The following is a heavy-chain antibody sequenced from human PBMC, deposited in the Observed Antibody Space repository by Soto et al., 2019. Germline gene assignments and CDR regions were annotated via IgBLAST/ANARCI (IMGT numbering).Heavy chain of an antibody. CDR1: GGSFGGYY. V-gene: IGHV4-34*01. J-gene: IGHJ5*02. Sequence: QVQLQQWGAGLLKPSETLSLTCAVYGGSFGGYYWSWIRQPPGKGLEWIGEINHSGSTNYNPSLKSRVTISVDTSKNQFSLKLSSVTAADTAVYYCARVHSSGYRFPRYNWFDPWGQGTLVTVSS. CDR2: INHSGST. D-gene: IGHD3-22*01. CDR3: ARVHSSGYRFPRYNWFDP.